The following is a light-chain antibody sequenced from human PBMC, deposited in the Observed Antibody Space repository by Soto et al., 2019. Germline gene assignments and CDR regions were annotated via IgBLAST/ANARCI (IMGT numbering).Light chain of an antibody. J-gene: IGKJ3*01. CDR1: QGVVHSATNKDF. CDR3: QQYYSLPFT. Sequence: IGLTQSQEPLLGSRAERATTNGKSTQGVVHSATNKDFLAWFKQKPGQPPKLLIYWASTRESGVPDRFSGSGSGTDFTLTISSLQAEDVAIYYCQQYYSLPFTFGPGTKVDLK. V-gene: IGKV4-1*01. CDR2: WAS.